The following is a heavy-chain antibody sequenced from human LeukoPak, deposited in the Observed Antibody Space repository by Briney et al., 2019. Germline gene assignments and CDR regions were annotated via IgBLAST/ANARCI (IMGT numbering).Heavy chain of an antibody. J-gene: IGHJ4*02. D-gene: IGHD3-22*01. Sequence: GGSLRLSCAASEFTVSSNYMSWVRQAPGKGLEWVSVIYSGGSTYYADSVKGRFTISRDNSKNTLYLQMNSLRAEDTAVYYCARFTYYYDSSGYYWGQGTLVTVSS. CDR3: ARFTYYYDSSGYY. CDR2: IYSGGST. V-gene: IGHV3-53*01. CDR1: EFTVSSNY.